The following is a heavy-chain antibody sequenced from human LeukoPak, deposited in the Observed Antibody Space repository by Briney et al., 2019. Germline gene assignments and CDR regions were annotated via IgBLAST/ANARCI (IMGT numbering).Heavy chain of an antibody. CDR2: IHHSGNT. Sequence: SETLSLTCAVSGYSISRCYHWGLIRQPPRKGLELIGIIHHSGNTYYNSSLNSRATIAVDTSKNQFSLKVNAMTAAHTAVYCSASVDWNPDYWGQGHLVVVSS. CDR1: GYSISRCYH. D-gene: IGHD1-1*01. J-gene: IGHJ4*02. CDR3: ASVDWNPDY. V-gene: IGHV4-38-2*01.